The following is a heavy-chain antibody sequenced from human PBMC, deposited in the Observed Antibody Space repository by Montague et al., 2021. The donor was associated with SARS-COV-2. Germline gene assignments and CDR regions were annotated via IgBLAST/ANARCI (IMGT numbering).Heavy chain of an antibody. J-gene: IGHJ4*02. V-gene: IGHV4-61*02. CDR1: GGSISSGSYY. CDR3: ARDIAVAGLLDY. CDR2: TSISGST. D-gene: IGHD6-19*01. Sequence: TLSLTCTVSGGSISSGSYYWSWIRQPAGKGLEWIGRTSISGSTNYNPSLKSRVTISVDTSKNQFSLKLSSVTAADTAVYYCARDIAVAGLLDYWGQGTLVTVSS.